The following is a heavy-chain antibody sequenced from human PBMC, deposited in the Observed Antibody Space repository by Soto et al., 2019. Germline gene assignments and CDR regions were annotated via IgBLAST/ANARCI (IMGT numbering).Heavy chain of an antibody. Sequence: PSETLSLTCTVSGGSITSGDYYWSWIRQPPGKGLEWIGHIYYGGSTYYNPFLKSRVIISVDKSKNQFSLKLNSVTAADTAVYYCARVVVQRPSYNWFDPWGHGTLVTVSS. J-gene: IGHJ5*02. CDR3: ARVVVQRPSYNWFDP. D-gene: IGHD2-21*01. V-gene: IGHV4-30-4*01. CDR1: GGSITSGDYY. CDR2: IYYGGST.